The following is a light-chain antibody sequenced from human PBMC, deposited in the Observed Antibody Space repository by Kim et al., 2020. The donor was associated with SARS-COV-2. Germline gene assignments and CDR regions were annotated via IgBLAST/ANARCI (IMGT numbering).Light chain of an antibody. J-gene: IGLJ2*01. CDR2: GKN. V-gene: IGLV3-19*01. CDR1: SLRSYD. Sequence: ALGQTVRITCQGGSLRSYDASWYQQKPGQAPVLVIYGKNNRPSGIPDRFSGSSSGNTASLTITGAQAEDEADYYCNSRDSSGNHVVFGGGTQLTVL. CDR3: NSRDSSGNHVV.